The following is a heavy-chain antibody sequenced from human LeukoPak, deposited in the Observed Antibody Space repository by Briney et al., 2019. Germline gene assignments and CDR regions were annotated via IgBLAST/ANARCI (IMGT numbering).Heavy chain of an antibody. CDR3: AGGRRAGTDYFDY. J-gene: IGHJ4*02. CDR2: ITPNSGNI. D-gene: IGHD1-1*01. CDR1: GFTFSGNI. V-gene: IGHV3-21*01. Sequence: PGGSLRLSCAASGFTFSGNIMTWVRQAPGKGLEWVSSITPNSGNIYYADSLKGRSSTSRDNAKNSLYLQMNTLRAEDTALYYCAGGRRAGTDYFDYWGQGTLVTVSS.